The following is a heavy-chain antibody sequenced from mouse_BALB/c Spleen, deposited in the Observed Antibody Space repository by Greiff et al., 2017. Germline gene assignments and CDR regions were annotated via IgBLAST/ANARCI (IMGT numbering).Heavy chain of an antibody. J-gene: IGHJ3*01. Sequence: VQLQQSGPELVKPGASVKMSCKASGYTFTSYVMHWVKQKPGQGLEWIGYINPYNDGTKYNEKFKGKATLTSDKSSRTAYMELSSLTSEDSAVYYCALDSSGYPAWFAYWGQGTLVTVSA. CDR3: ALDSSGYPAWFAY. CDR1: GYTFTSYV. CDR2: INPYNDGT. D-gene: IGHD3-2*01. V-gene: IGHV1-14*01.